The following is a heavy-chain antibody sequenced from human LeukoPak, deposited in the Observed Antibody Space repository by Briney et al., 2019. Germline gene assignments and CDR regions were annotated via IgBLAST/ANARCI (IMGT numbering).Heavy chain of an antibody. J-gene: IGHJ1*01. CDR2: IYYTGST. Sequence: SETLSLTCTVSGGSISSSSYYWAWIRQPPGKGLEWIGSIYYTGSTYYNPSLKSRFTISVDTSKNPFSLRLGSVTAADTAVYYCARDYRLTQIQYWGQGTLVTVSS. CDR1: GGSISSSSYY. D-gene: IGHD1-26*01. V-gene: IGHV4-39*07. CDR3: ARDYRLTQIQY.